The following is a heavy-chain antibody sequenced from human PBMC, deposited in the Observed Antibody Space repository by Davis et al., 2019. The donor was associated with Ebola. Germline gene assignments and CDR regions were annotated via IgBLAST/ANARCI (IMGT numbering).Heavy chain of an antibody. J-gene: IGHJ4*02. D-gene: IGHD3-16*02. V-gene: IGHV1-18*04. CDR2: INAGNGNT. CDR1: GYTFTSYY. CDR3: ARDHKFMITFGGVIGIEY. Sequence: ASVKVSCKASGYTFTSYYMHWVRQAPGQRLEWMGWINAGNGNTKYSQKLQGRVTMTTDTSTSTAYMELRSLRSDDTAVYYCARDHKFMITFGGVIGIEYWGQGTLVTVSS.